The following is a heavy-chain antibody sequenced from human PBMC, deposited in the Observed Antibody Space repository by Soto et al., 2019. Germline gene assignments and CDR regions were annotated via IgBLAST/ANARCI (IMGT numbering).Heavy chain of an antibody. V-gene: IGHV4-59*01. J-gene: IGHJ4*02. CDR1: RGSISSYY. CDR2: IYYTGAT. CDR3: ATGRYYYGSEY. D-gene: IGHD3-10*01. Sequence: QVQLQESGPGLVRPSETLFLTCTVSRGSISSYYWSWIRQPPGKGLEWRGYIYYTGATNYNPSLKSRVTISLDTSKNQFSLHLSSVTAADTAVYYCATGRYYYGSEYWGQGTLVTVSS.